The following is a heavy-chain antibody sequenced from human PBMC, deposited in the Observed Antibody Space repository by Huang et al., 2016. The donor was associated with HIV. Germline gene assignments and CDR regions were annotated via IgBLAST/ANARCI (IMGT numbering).Heavy chain of an antibody. D-gene: IGHD5-18*01. CDR3: ARQVDGFRSHFDF. CDR1: GYGFSSYW. J-gene: IGHJ4*02. CDR2: IYPRDSEP. V-gene: IGHV5-51*01. Sequence: EVPLVQSGAELKEPGESLKISCKASGYGFSSYWIGWVRQKPGKGMEWMVIIYPRDSEPKYIPSFDGQVTISADKSTRTAYLQWESLKAPDTAIYFCARQVDGFRSHFDFWGQGTLVSVSS.